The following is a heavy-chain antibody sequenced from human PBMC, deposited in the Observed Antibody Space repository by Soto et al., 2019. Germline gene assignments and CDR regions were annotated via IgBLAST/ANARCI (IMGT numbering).Heavy chain of an antibody. CDR2: LSSSKTCI. CDR1: GFSFSSYR. Sequence: EVQLVESGGDLVQPGPSLRLSCAASGFSFSSYRMNWVRRAPGKGLGWISYLSSSKTCIWHAASVKGRFTIPRDKAKNALALQMNSLRDEETAVYYCVCDSGWALDIWGLGTMVTVSS. J-gene: IGHJ3*02. D-gene: IGHD6-19*01. V-gene: IGHV3-48*02. CDR3: VCDSGWALDI.